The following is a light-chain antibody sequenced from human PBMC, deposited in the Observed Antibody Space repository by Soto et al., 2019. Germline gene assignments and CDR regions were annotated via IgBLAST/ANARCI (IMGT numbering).Light chain of an antibody. V-gene: IGLV2-8*01. Sequence: QSALTQPPSASGSPGQSVTISCTGTSSDFGRYNYVSWYQQHPGKAPKLMIYEVTKRPSGVPHRFSGSKSGNTAYLTVSGLQAEDEATYFCGSYAGSNIMIFGGGTKLTVL. CDR2: EVT. CDR3: GSYAGSNIMI. CDR1: SSDFGRYNY. J-gene: IGLJ2*01.